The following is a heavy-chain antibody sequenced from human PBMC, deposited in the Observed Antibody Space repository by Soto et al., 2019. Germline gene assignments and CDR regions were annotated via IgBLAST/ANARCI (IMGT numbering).Heavy chain of an antibody. V-gene: IGHV4-31*03. D-gene: IGHD4-17*01. CDR1: GGSISSGGYY. J-gene: IGHJ1*01. CDR3: ATVTTSSVIGPSEYFQH. CDR2: IYYSGST. Sequence: SETLSLTCTVSGGSISSGGYYWSWIRQHPGKGLEWIGYIYYSGSTYYNPSLKSRVTISVDTSKNQFSLKLSSVTAADTAVYYCATVTTSSVIGPSEYFQHWGQGTLVTVSS.